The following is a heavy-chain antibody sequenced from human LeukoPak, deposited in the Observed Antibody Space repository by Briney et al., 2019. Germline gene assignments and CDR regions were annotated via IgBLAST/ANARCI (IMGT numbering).Heavy chain of an antibody. J-gene: IGHJ4*02. CDR2: IKSKTDGGRT. D-gene: IGHD2-15*01. V-gene: IGHV3-15*01. CDR3: STRGYGFDY. CDR1: GFTFSNAW. Sequence: GGSLRLSCAASGFTFSNAWMSWVRQAPGKGLEWVGRIKSKTDGGRTDYAAPVKCRFTISRDDSTNTLYLQINSLETAATGYYFWSTRGYGFDYWGQGTLVTVSS.